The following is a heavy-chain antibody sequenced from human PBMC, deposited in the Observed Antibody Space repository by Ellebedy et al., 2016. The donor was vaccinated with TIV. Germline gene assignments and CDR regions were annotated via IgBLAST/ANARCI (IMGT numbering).Heavy chain of an antibody. Sequence: GESLKISCAASGFTFSGYWMNWVRQAPGKGLEWVANIKEDGTEKYYVDSVKGRFTISRDNAKNSLYLQMNSLRAEDTAVYYCARDPDAFGDQYFDLWGQGTLVIVSS. V-gene: IGHV3-7*01. CDR1: GFTFSGYW. CDR3: ARDPDAFGDQYFDL. D-gene: IGHD3-10*01. CDR2: IKEDGTEK. J-gene: IGHJ5*01.